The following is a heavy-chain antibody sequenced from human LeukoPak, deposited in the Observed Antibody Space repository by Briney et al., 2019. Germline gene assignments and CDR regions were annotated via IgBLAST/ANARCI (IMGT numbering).Heavy chain of an antibody. J-gene: IGHJ4*02. CDR2: ISGSGGST. Sequence: GGALRLSCAASGFTFSSYAMSWVRQAPGKGLEWVSAISGSGGSTYYADSVKGRFTISRDNSKNTLYLQMNSLRAEDTAVYYCAKDSVQLWLAYFDYWGQGTLVTVSP. D-gene: IGHD5-18*01. CDR1: GFTFSSYA. CDR3: AKDSVQLWLAYFDY. V-gene: IGHV3-23*01.